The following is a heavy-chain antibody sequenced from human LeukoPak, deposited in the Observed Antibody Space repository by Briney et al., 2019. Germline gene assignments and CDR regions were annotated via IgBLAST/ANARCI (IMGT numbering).Heavy chain of an antibody. J-gene: IGHJ4*02. V-gene: IGHV4-59*01. CDR2: IYYSGST. Sequence: SETPSLTCTVSGGSISNYYWSWIRQPPGKGLEWIGYIYYSGSTNYNPSLKSRVTISVDTSKNQFSLKLSSVTAADTAVYYCAREKSPDYCSGASCYFDYWGQGTLVTVSP. D-gene: IGHD2-15*01. CDR3: AREKSPDYCSGASCYFDY. CDR1: GGSISNYY.